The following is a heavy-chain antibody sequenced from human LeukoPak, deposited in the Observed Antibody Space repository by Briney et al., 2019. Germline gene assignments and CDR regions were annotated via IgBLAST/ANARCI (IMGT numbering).Heavy chain of an antibody. CDR1: GGTFSSYA. J-gene: IGHJ4*02. Sequence: SVKVSCKASGGTFSSYAISWVRQAPGQGLEWMGGIIPIFGTANYAQKFQGRVTITADKSTSTAYMELSSLRSEDTAVYYCARDRHEYLFDWLSRPDYFDYWGQGTLVTVSS. CDR3: ARDRHEYLFDWLSRPDYFDY. CDR2: IIPIFGTA. V-gene: IGHV1-69*06. D-gene: IGHD3-9*01.